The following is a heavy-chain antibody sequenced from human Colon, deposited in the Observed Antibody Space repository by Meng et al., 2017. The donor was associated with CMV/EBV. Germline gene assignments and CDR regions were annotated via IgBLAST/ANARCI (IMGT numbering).Heavy chain of an antibody. CDR3: ARGHLPFGIAGAGTYFDY. D-gene: IGHD6-13*01. J-gene: IGHJ4*02. Sequence: SEPLSPTCALLGWPFSGYYWSWIRQLPGKGLEWIGEINHSGIINYNPSLKSRVTISVDTSKNQFSLKLSTVTAADTAVYYCARGHLPFGIAGAGTYFDYWGQGTLVTVSS. CDR1: GWPFSGYY. CDR2: INHSGII. V-gene: IGHV4-34*01.